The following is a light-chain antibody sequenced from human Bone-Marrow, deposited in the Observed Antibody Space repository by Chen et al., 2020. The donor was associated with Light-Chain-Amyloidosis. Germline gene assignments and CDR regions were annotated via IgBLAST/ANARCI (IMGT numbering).Light chain of an antibody. V-gene: IGLV2-14*01. CDR2: AVS. CDR1: SGAVGTYNY. J-gene: IGLJ1*01. CDR3: SSFTSSSSEV. Sequence: QSALTQPASVSGSPGQSITISCTGTSGAVGTYNYVSWYQQHPGKGPKVMIYAVSNRPSGVSNRCSGSEAGNTASMTGSWLKAEDEDDYYCSSFTSSSSEVFGPGTKVTVL.